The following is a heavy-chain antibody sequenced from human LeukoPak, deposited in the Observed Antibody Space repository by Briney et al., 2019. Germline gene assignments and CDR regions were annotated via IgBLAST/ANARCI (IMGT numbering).Heavy chain of an antibody. V-gene: IGHV4-39*01. D-gene: IGHD3-9*01. CDR1: GGSISSSSYY. CDR3: VRSGILLYFDWLLFDY. J-gene: IGHJ4*01. CDR2: IYYSGST. Sequence: SETLSLTCTVSGGSISSSSYYWGWIRQPPGKGLEWIGSIYYSGSTYYNPSLKRRVTISVDTSKNQFSLRLSSVTATDTAVYYCVRSGILLYFDWLLFDYWGHGALFTVSS.